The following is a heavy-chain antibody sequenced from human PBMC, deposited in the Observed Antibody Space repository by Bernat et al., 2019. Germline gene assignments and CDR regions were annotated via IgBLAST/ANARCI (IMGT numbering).Heavy chain of an antibody. J-gene: IGHJ4*02. D-gene: IGHD4-17*01. CDR1: GFTFSDYY. CDR2: FSSSFTI. Sequence: QVQLVESGGGLVKPGGSLRLSCVASGFTFSDYYMSWIRQAPGKGLEWVSYFSSSFTIYYADSVKGRFTISRDNAKNSLYLQMNSLRAEDTAVYYCARGPYGDNFDYWGQGTLVTVSS. V-gene: IGHV3-11*01. CDR3: ARGPYGDNFDY.